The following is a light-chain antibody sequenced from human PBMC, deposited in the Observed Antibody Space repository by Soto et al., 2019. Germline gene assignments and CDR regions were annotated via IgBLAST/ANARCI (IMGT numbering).Light chain of an antibody. Sequence: QSALTQPASVSGSPGQSITISCTGTSSDVGGYNYVSWYQQHPGKAPKLMIYEVSNRPSGVPDRFSGSKSGTSASLAISGLQSEDEADYYCAVWDDSLNGLWVFGGGTKVTVL. CDR3: AVWDDSLNGLWV. CDR2: EVS. CDR1: SSDVGGYNY. J-gene: IGLJ3*02. V-gene: IGLV2-14*01.